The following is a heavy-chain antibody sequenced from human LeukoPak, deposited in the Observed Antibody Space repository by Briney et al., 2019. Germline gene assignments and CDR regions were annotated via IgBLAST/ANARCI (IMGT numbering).Heavy chain of an antibody. CDR2: ISSGGSTI. CDR1: GFTFSSYE. Sequence: GGSLRLSCAASGFTFSSYEMAWVRQAPGKGLEWVSYISSGGSTIYYADSVKGRFTISRDNAKNSLYLQMNSLIAEDTAVYYCARYYGDYGFDYWGQGTLVTVSS. J-gene: IGHJ4*02. D-gene: IGHD4-17*01. CDR3: ARYYGDYGFDY. V-gene: IGHV3-48*03.